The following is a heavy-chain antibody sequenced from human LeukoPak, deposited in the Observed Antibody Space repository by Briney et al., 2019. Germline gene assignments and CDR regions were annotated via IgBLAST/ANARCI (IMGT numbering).Heavy chain of an antibody. CDR3: AREGDSSSWSYYFDY. Sequence: GGSLRLSCAASGFTFSNYWMHWVRQAPGKGLVWVSRINSDESITNYADSVKGRFTISRDNSKNTLYLQMNSLRAEDTAVYYCAREGDSSSWSYYFDYWGQGTLVTVSS. CDR2: INSDESIT. V-gene: IGHV3-74*01. J-gene: IGHJ4*02. D-gene: IGHD6-13*01. CDR1: GFTFSNYW.